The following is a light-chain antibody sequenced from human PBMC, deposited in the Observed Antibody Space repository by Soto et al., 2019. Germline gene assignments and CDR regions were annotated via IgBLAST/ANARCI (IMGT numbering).Light chain of an antibody. V-gene: IGKV4-1*01. J-gene: IGKJ4*01. Sequence: DIVMTQSPDSLTVSLGERASISCKSSQSVFSSSANKDYIAWFQQKPGQPPKVLIYSTSTRDSGVPDRFSGSGSGTDVTLTSSSLQAEDVAVYYCQQYLSSPLTFGGGTKVEIK. CDR1: QSVFSSSANKDY. CDR3: QQYLSSPLT. CDR2: STS.